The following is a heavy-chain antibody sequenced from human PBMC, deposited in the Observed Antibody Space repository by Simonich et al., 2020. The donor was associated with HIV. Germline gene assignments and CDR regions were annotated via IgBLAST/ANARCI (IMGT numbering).Heavy chain of an antibody. J-gene: IGHJ4*02. CDR2: FEPEDGKT. Sequence: QVQLVQSGAEVKKPGASVKVSCKVSGYTLTELSMHWVRQAPGKGLEWMVGFEPEDGKTFYAQKFQGRFTMTEDTSTDTASMELRSLRSEDTAVYYCATESPLYDSSGVDFCFDYWGQGTLVTVSS. CDR3: ATESPLYDSSGVDFCFDY. CDR1: GYTLTELS. D-gene: IGHD3-22*01. V-gene: IGHV1-24*01.